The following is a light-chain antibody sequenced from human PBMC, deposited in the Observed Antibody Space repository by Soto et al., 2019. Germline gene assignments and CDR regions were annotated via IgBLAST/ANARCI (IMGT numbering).Light chain of an antibody. Sequence: QSVLTQPVSVSGSPGQTITISSTGTSSDVGSYNLVSWYQQYPGKAPKLMISEVNKRPSGVSNRFSGSKSGNTASLTISGLQAEDEADYYCCSYAGSSTDVFGTGTKVTVL. CDR1: SSDVGSYNL. V-gene: IGLV2-23*02. CDR3: CSYAGSSTDV. CDR2: EVN. J-gene: IGLJ1*01.